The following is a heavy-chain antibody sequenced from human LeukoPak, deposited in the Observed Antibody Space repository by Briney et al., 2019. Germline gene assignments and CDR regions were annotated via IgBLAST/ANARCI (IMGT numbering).Heavy chain of an antibody. J-gene: IGHJ4*02. CDR3: ARDRYCGGDCYSWGFDY. D-gene: IGHD2-21*02. V-gene: IGHV3-30-3*01. CDR2: ISYDGSNK. CDR1: GVTFSSYA. Sequence: SGGSLRLSCAASGVTFSSYAMHWVRQAPGKGLEWVTVISYDGSNKYYADSVTGRFTISRDNSKNTLYLQMNSLRAEDTAVYYCARDRYCGGDCYSWGFDYWGQGTLVTVSS.